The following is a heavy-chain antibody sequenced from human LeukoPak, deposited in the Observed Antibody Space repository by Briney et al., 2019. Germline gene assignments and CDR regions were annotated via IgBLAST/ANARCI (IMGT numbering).Heavy chain of an antibody. V-gene: IGHV3-30*18. J-gene: IGHJ1*01. D-gene: IGHD6-25*01. CDR1: GFTFSSYG. CDR3: AKEPTSYSSGWYFQD. Sequence: PGGSLRLSCAASGFTFSSYGMHWVRQAPGKGLEWLAVVSHDGSTKFYADSVKGRFTISRDNSKNTLDLEMYGLRTEDTAVYYCAKEPTSYSSGWYFQDWGQGTLVTVSS. CDR2: VSHDGSTK.